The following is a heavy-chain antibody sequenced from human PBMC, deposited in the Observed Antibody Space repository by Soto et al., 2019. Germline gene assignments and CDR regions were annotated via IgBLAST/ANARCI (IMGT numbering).Heavy chain of an antibody. CDR3: ARSATSGDQHFIDS. D-gene: IGHD7-27*01. CDR1: GWIFTFQY. V-gene: IGHV1-45*02. Sequence: QMQLLQSGAEVKKTGSSVKISCKTSGWIFTFQYLHWVRQAHGQGLEWLGWITPYNGNVKYAQHFQGRISLTRDNSLTPLFLELRDLRPEDTGLYYCARSATSGDQHFIDSWGQGTLVTVSS. J-gene: IGHJ4*02. CDR2: ITPYNGNV.